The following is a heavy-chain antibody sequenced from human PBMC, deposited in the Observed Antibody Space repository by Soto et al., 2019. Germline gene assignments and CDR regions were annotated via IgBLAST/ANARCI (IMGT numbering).Heavy chain of an antibody. J-gene: IGHJ6*02. D-gene: IGHD3-3*01. CDR3: AAGWLRFLEWFPQPYYGMDV. V-gene: IGHV5-51*01. Sequence: GESLKISCKASGYSFSSYWIGWVRQMPGKGLEWMGVIYPGDSDTKYSPSLQGQVTISADTSISTAYLQWTSLKASDTGMYYCAAGWLRFLEWFPQPYYGMDVWGQGTTVTVSS. CDR1: GYSFSSYW. CDR2: IYPGDSDT.